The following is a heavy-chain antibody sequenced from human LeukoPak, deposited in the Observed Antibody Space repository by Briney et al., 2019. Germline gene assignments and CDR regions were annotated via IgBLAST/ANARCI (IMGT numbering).Heavy chain of an antibody. CDR2: IYYSGST. CDR1: GASVSGKF. V-gene: IGHV4-59*02. CDR3: VGGGGWLPEY. Sequence: SETLSLTCTVSGASVSGKFWSWIRHSPGNGLEWIGLIYYSGSTKFNPSLKSRVAMSVDTSNNQFSLSLNSVTTTDTAVYFCVGGGGWLPEYWGHGTQVIVSS. D-gene: IGHD5-12*01. J-gene: IGHJ4*01.